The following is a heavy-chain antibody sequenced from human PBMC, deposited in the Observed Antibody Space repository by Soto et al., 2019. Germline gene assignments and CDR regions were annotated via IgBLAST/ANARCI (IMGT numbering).Heavy chain of an antibody. Sequence: GGSLRLSCTASGFTFGDYAMSWFRQAPGKGLEWVVFIRSKAYGVTTEYAASVKDRFTISRDDSKIIAYLQMNSLKTEDTGVYYCTRLLVVVTATPSRSFDYWGQGTLVTVSS. J-gene: IGHJ4*02. D-gene: IGHD2-15*01. CDR2: IRSKAYGVTT. CDR1: GFTFGDYA. V-gene: IGHV3-49*03. CDR3: TRLLVVVTATPSRSFDY.